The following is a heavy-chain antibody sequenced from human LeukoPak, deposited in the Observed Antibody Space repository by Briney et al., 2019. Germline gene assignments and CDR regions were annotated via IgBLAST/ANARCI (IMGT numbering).Heavy chain of an antibody. Sequence: GASVKVSCKASGYAFTSYYIHWVRQVPGQGLEWLGLINPNGGGTNYAQKFQGRVTMTRDTSTSTVYMELSSLRSEDTAVYYCARAAYSSSWLTTSNDYWGQGTLVTVSS. CDR3: ARAAYSSSWLTTSNDY. D-gene: IGHD6-13*01. V-gene: IGHV1-46*01. CDR2: INPNGGGT. J-gene: IGHJ4*02. CDR1: GYAFTSYY.